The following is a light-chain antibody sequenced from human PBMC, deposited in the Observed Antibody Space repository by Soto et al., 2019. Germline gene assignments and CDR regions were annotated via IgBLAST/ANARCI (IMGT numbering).Light chain of an antibody. J-gene: IGKJ1*01. Sequence: DIQLTQSPSFLSASVGDRVTITCRASQDISNYLAWYQQKPGKAPKFLIYDASTLQSGVPSRFSGSGSGTEFTLTISSLQPDDFATYYCQHYNSYSEAFGQGTKVDIK. CDR1: QDISNY. V-gene: IGKV1-9*01. CDR2: DAS. CDR3: QHYNSYSEA.